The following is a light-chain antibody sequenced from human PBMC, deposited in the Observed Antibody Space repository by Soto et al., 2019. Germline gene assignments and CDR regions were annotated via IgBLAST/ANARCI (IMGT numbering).Light chain of an antibody. CDR2: EVS. CDR3: SSYSGSSIFYV. Sequence: QSALTQPASVSGSPGQSITISFTGGSSDVGGYNYVSWYQQHPGKAPKLIMYEVSDRPSGVSHRFSGSKFGNTATLTISGLQAEDEADYYCSSYSGSSIFYVFGTGTKLTVL. V-gene: IGLV2-14*01. J-gene: IGLJ1*01. CDR1: SSDVGGYNY.